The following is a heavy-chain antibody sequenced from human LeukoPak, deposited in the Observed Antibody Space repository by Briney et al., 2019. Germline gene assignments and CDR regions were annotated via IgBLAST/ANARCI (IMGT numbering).Heavy chain of an antibody. D-gene: IGHD6-19*01. J-gene: IGHJ4*02. CDR3: AAVAGPTDFGGFDY. CDR1: GYTFPSYG. CDR2: IIPIFGTA. V-gene: IGHV1-69*13. Sequence: SVKVSCKASGYTFPSYGISWVRQAPGQGLEWMGGIIPIFGTANYARKFQGRVTITADESTSTAYMELSSLRSEDTAVYYCAAVAGPTDFGGFDYWGQGTLVTVSS.